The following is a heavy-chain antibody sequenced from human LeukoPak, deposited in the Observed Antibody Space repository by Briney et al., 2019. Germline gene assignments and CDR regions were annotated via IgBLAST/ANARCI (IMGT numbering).Heavy chain of an antibody. CDR2: ISWNSGTI. D-gene: IGHD6-13*01. CDR1: GFTFADYA. CDR3: AKDIWQQLALFDY. J-gene: IGHJ4*02. Sequence: GGSLRLSCAASGFTFADYAMHGVRQAPGKGLECVSGISWNSGTIGYADSVKGRFTISTDHAKNSLYLQMNSLRAGDTALYYCAKDIWQQLALFDYWGQGTLVTVSS. V-gene: IGHV3-9*01.